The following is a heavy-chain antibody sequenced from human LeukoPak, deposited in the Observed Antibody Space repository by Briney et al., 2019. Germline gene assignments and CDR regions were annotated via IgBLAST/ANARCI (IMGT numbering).Heavy chain of an antibody. CDR3: AKYDSSAYYGLDY. J-gene: IGHJ4*02. Sequence: GGSLRLSCAASGFTFSAYGMHWVRQAPGKGLEWVAVIWHDGNNKYYADSVRGRFTISRDNSKNTLYLQMNSLRAEDTAVYYCAKYDSSAYYGLDYWGQGTLVTVSS. CDR1: GFTFSAYG. CDR2: IWHDGNNK. D-gene: IGHD3-22*01. V-gene: IGHV3-33*06.